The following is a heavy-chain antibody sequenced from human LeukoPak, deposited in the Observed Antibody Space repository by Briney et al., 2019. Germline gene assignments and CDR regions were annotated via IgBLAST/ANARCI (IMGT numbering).Heavy chain of an antibody. CDR3: ARVRYNWNYGYYYYMDV. V-gene: IGHV1-69*05. J-gene: IGHJ6*03. D-gene: IGHD1-7*01. CDR1: GGTFSSYA. Sequence: SVKVSCKASGGTFSSYAISWVRQAPGQGLEWMGGIIPIFGTANYAQKFQSRVTITTDESTSTAYMELSSLRSEDTAVYYCARVRYNWNYGYYYYMDVWGKGTTVTVSS. CDR2: IIPIFGTA.